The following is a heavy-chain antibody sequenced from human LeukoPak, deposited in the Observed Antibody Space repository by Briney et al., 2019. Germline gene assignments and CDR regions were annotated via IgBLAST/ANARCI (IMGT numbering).Heavy chain of an antibody. CDR1: GFTFSSYD. Sequence: GGSLRLSCAASGFTFSSYDMHWVRQATGKGLEWVSAIGTAGDTYYPGSVKGRFTISRENAKNSLYLQMNSLRAGDTAVYYCARAVTGTTYFDYWGQGTLVTVPS. D-gene: IGHD1-7*01. J-gene: IGHJ4*02. V-gene: IGHV3-13*01. CDR2: IGTAGDT. CDR3: ARAVTGTTYFDY.